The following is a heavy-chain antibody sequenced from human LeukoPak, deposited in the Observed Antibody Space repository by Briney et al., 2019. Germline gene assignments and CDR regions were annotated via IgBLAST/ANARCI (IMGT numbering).Heavy chain of an antibody. V-gene: IGHV3-33*01. D-gene: IGHD6-25*01. J-gene: IGHJ4*02. CDR2: IWHDGNNK. Sequence: GTSLRLSCAASGFTFSSHGMHWVRQAPGKGLEWVAVIWHDGNNKYYTDSVKGRFTISRDNSENTLHLQMNSLRVEDTAVYYCARDRASADYYFDYWGQGTLVTVSS. CDR3: ARDRASADYYFDY. CDR1: GFTFSSHG.